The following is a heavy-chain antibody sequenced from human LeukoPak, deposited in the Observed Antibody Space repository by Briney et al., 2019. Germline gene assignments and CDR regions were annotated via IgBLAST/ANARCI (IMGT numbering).Heavy chain of an antibody. CDR3: AKDLFSAQWLVSGFGY. D-gene: IGHD6-19*01. Sequence: GGSLRLSCAASGFTCSNYAMSWVRQAPGKGLEWVSAISISGDGTYYADSVKGRFTISRDNSKNTLYLQMNSLRAEDTAVYYCAKDLFSAQWLVSGFGYWGQGTLVTVSS. J-gene: IGHJ4*02. CDR2: ISISGDGT. CDR1: GFTCSNYA. V-gene: IGHV3-23*01.